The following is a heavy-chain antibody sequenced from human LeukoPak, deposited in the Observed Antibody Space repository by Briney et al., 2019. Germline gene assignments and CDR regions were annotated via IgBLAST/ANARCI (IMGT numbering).Heavy chain of an antibody. D-gene: IGHD1-26*01. CDR2: ISSSSSYI. CDR3: ARDLSGSYSAFDI. V-gene: IGHV3-21*01. CDR1: GFTFSSYS. Sequence: SGGSLRLSCAASGFTFSSYSMHWVRQAPGKWLEWVSSISSSSSYIYYADSVKGRFTISRDSAKNSLYLQMNSLRAEDTAVYYCARDLSGSYSAFDIWGQGTMVTVSS. J-gene: IGHJ3*02.